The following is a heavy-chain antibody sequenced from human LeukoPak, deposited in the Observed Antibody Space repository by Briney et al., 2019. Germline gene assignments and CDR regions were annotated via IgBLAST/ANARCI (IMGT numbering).Heavy chain of an antibody. CDR2: IYYSGST. D-gene: IGHD6-13*01. V-gene: IGHV4-59*08. J-gene: IGHJ6*03. Sequence: SETLSLTCTVSGGSISSYYWSWIRQPPGKGLEWIGYIYYSGSTNYKSSLKSRVTISVDTSKNQFSLKLSSVTAADTAVYYCARVGTSWDYYYYMDVWGKGTTVTISS. CDR1: GGSISSYY. CDR3: ARVGTSWDYYYYMDV.